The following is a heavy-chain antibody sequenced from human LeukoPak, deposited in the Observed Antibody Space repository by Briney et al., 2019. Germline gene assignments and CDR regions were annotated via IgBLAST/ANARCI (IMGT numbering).Heavy chain of an antibody. V-gene: IGHV4-39*02. Sequence: SETLSLTCTVSGGSIRSSYYYWGWIRQPPGKGLEWIGSIYDSGSTYYNPSLKSRVTISVDTSKNQFSLKLNSVTAADTAVYYCARDMGMVTARNWFDPWGQGTLVTVSS. CDR3: ARDMGMVTARNWFDP. CDR1: GGSIRSSYYY. D-gene: IGHD2-21*02. CDR2: IYDSGST. J-gene: IGHJ5*02.